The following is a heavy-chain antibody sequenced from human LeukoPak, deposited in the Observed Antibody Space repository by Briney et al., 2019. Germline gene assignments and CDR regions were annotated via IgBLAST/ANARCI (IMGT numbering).Heavy chain of an antibody. D-gene: IGHD5-18*01. CDR1: GGSFSGYY. J-gene: IGHJ5*02. CDR3: ARDHSYGYDLRGRWFDP. Sequence: SETLSLTCAVYGGSFSGYYWSWIRQPAGKGLEWIGRIYTSGSTNYNPSLKSRVTMSVDTSKNQFSLKLSSVTTADTAVYYCARDHSYGYDLRGRWFDPWGQGTLVTVSS. V-gene: IGHV4-4*07. CDR2: IYTSGST.